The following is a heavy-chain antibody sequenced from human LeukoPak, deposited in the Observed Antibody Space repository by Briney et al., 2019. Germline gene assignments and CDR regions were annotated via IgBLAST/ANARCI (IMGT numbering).Heavy chain of an antibody. CDR3: AAVPTMVRGVIGGAR. Sequence: SVKVSCKASGFTFTSSAVQWVRQARGQRLEWTGWIVVGSGNTNYAQKFQERVTITRDMSTSTAYMELSSLRSEDTAVYYCAAVPTMVRGVIGGARWGQGTLVTVSS. CDR1: GFTFTSSA. V-gene: IGHV1-58*01. J-gene: IGHJ4*02. D-gene: IGHD3-10*01. CDR2: IVVGSGNT.